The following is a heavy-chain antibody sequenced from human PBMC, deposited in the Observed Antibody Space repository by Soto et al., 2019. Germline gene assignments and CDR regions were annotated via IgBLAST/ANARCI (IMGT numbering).Heavy chain of an antibody. CDR3: AKVPVGATGRFDY. CDR1: GGSISSGGYS. V-gene: IGHV4-30-2*01. J-gene: IGHJ4*02. Sequence: PSETLSLTCAVSGGSISSGGYSWSWIRQPPGKGLEWIGYIYHSGSTYYADSVKGRFTISRDNSKNTLYLQMNSLRAEDTALYYCAKVPVGATGRFDYWGQGTLVTVSS. D-gene: IGHD1-26*01. CDR2: IYHSGST.